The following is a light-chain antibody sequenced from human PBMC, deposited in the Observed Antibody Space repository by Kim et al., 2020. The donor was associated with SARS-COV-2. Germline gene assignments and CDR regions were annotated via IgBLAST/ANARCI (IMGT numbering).Light chain of an antibody. Sequence: SYEPTQPPSVSVSPGQTASISCSGDKLGNKYAYWYQQKPGQSPILVIYQDAKRPSGIPERFSGSNSGNTATLTISGTQAMDEADYYCQAWERSTAIFGGGTQLTVL. J-gene: IGLJ2*01. V-gene: IGLV3-1*01. CDR3: QAWERSTAI. CDR2: QDA. CDR1: KLGNKY.